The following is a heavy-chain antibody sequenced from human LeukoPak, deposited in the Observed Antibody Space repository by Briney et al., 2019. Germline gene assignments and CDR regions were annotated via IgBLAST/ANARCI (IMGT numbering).Heavy chain of an antibody. Sequence: GGSLRLACAASGFSFSIYGAHWVRQAPGRGRGWVAVISYVGSNKYYADSVKGRFTISRDNSKNTLYLQMSSLRAEDTAVYYCAKDRDYYGSGSYLTPGDYWGQGTLVTVSS. V-gene: IGHV3-30*18. J-gene: IGHJ4*02. CDR3: AKDRDYYGSGSYLTPGDY. CDR2: ISYVGSNK. D-gene: IGHD3-10*01. CDR1: GFSFSIYG.